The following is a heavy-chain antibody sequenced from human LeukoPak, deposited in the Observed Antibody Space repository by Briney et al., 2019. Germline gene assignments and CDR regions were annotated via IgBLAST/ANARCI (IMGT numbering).Heavy chain of an antibody. J-gene: IGHJ6*03. CDR2: LLYDGNTK. CDR1: GFSLSNFG. CDR3: ARDHRPEIQYYYMDV. V-gene: IGHV3-33*01. Sequence: GGSLRLSCAASGFSLSNFGMHWVRQAPGKGLERVAALLYDGNTKHYADSVKGRFTISRDISKNTFYLQMNSLTAEDTAVYYCARDHRPEIQYYYMDVWGKGTTVAVSS. D-gene: IGHD1-14*01.